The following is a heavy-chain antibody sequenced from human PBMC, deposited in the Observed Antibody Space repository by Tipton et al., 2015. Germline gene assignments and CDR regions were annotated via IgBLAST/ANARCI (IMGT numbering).Heavy chain of an antibody. CDR1: GFTFDDYG. Sequence: GSLRLSCAASGFTFDDYGMYWVRQAPGKGLEWVANIKQDAGEKTYVDSVRGRFTISRDNGKNSLYLQMNSLRAEDTAVYYCARARGVIVLGAPGAFDRWGQGTMVTVSS. CDR2: IKQDAGEK. CDR3: ARARGVIVLGAPGAFDR. D-gene: IGHD2-15*01. V-gene: IGHV3-7*05. J-gene: IGHJ3*01.